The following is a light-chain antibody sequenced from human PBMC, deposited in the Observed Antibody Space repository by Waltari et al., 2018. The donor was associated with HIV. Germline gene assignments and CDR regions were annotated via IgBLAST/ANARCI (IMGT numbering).Light chain of an antibody. V-gene: IGLV4-69*01. CDR3: QTWDTGIVL. CDR1: SGHPKYA. Sequence: QLVVTQSPSASASLGASVKPTCTLSSGHPKYAIAWHQQQPGKGPRFLMKINRDGSHRKGDGIPDRFSGSSSGTDRYLTISSLQSEDEAVYYCQTWDTGIVLFGGGTEVTV. CDR2: INRDGSH. J-gene: IGLJ2*01.